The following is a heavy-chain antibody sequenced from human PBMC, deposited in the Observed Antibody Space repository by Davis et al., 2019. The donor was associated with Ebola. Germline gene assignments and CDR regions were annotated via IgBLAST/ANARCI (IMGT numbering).Heavy chain of an antibody. D-gene: IGHD7-27*01. CDR2: ISYDGSNK. CDR1: GFTFSSYG. J-gene: IGHJ4*02. CDR3: TRDFDWGGGY. V-gene: IGHV3-30*03. Sequence: GESLKISCAASGFTFSSYGMHWVRQAPGKGLEWVAVISYDGSNKYYADSVKGRFTISRDNSKNTLYLQMNSLRAEDTAVYYCTRDFDWGGGYWGQGTLVTVSS.